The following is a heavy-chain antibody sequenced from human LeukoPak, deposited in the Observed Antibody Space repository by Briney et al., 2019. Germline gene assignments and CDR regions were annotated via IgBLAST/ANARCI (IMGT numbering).Heavy chain of an antibody. CDR3: ARQVIGYYYDSSGYDRYFDY. Sequence: SETLSLTCTVSGGSISSSSYYWGWIRQPPGKGLEWIGSIYYSGSTYCNPSLKSRVTISVDTSKNQFSLKLSSVTAADTAVYYCARQVIGYYYDSSGYDRYFDYWGQGTLVTVSS. CDR2: IYYSGST. D-gene: IGHD3-22*01. V-gene: IGHV4-39*01. CDR1: GGSISSSSYY. J-gene: IGHJ4*02.